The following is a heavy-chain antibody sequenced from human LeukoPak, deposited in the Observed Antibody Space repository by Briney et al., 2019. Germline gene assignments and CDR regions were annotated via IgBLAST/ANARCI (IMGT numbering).Heavy chain of an antibody. CDR2: IYWNDDK. J-gene: IGHJ4*02. CDR1: GFSLSTSGVG. V-gene: IGHV2-5*01. Sequence: SGPTLVKPTQTLTLTCTFSGFSLSTSGVGVGWIRQPPGKALEWLALIYWNDDKRYSPSLKSRLTVTKDTSKNQVVLTMTNMDPVDTATYYCAHRRSRRLQYYFDYWGQGTLVTVSS. D-gene: IGHD5-24*01. CDR3: AHRRSRRLQYYFDY.